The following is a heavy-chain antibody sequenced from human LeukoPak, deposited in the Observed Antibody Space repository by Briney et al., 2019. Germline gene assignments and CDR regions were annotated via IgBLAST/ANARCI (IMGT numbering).Heavy chain of an antibody. CDR3: ARGITIFGAVHYYYMDV. V-gene: IGHV1-18*01. Sequence: ASVKVSCKASGYTFTSYGISWVRQAPGQGLEWMGWISAYNGNTNYAQKLRGRVTMTTDTSTSTAYMELRSLRSDDTAVYYCARGITIFGAVHYYYMDVWGKGTTVTVSS. CDR2: ISAYNGNT. J-gene: IGHJ6*03. CDR1: GYTFTSYG. D-gene: IGHD3-3*01.